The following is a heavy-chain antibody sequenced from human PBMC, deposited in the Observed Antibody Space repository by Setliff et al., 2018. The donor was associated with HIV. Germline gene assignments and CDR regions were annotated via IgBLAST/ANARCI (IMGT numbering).Heavy chain of an antibody. J-gene: IGHJ4*02. CDR2: IFYSGIT. CDR1: GGSFTSRSYY. D-gene: IGHD1-26*01. Sequence: PSETLSLTCTVSGGSFTSRSYYWGWIRQPPGKGLEWIGSIFYSGITYYNPSLKSRVTISVDTSKNQFSLELSSVTAADTAGYYCARSMGAFDYWGPGALVTVSS. CDR3: ARSMGAFDY. V-gene: IGHV4-39*07.